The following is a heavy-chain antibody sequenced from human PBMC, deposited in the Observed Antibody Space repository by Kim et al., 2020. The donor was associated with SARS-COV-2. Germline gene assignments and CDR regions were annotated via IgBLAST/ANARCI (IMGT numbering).Heavy chain of an antibody. D-gene: IGHD6-6*01. CDR2: ISSNGGST. CDR1: GFTFSSYA. Sequence: GGSLRLSCSASGFTFSSYAMHWVRQAPGKGLEYVSAISSNGGSTYYADSVKGRFTISRDNSKNTLYLQMSSLRAEDTAVYYCVRYSSSPTTDFDYWGQGTLVTVSS. CDR3: VRYSSSPTTDFDY. V-gene: IGHV3-64D*06. J-gene: IGHJ4*02.